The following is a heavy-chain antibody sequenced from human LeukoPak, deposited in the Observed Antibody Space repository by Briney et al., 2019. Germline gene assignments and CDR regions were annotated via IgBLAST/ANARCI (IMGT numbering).Heavy chain of an antibody. CDR2: ISYDGSNK. Sequence: GGSLRLSCAASGFTFSSYGMHWVRQAPGKGLEWVAVISYDGSNKYYADSVKGRFTISRDNSKNTLYLQVNSLRAEDTAVYYCAKDQGDIVVVPAAAVYYGMDVWGQGTTVTVSS. J-gene: IGHJ6*02. CDR1: GFTFSSYG. CDR3: AKDQGDIVVVPAAAVYYGMDV. V-gene: IGHV3-30*18. D-gene: IGHD2-2*01.